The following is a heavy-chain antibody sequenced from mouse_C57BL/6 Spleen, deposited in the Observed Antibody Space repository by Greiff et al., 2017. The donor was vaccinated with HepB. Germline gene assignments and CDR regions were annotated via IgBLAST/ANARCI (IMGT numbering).Heavy chain of an antibody. CDR1: GYTFTDYY. Sequence: QVQLKESGPELVKPGASVKISCKASGYTFTDYYINWVKQRPGQGLEWIGWIFPGSGSTYYNEKFKGKATLTVDKSSSTAYMLLSSLTSEDSAVYFCAREDYGSSYGDYWGQGTTLTVSS. J-gene: IGHJ2*01. CDR3: AREDYGSSYGDY. V-gene: IGHV1-75*01. D-gene: IGHD1-1*01. CDR2: IFPGSGST.